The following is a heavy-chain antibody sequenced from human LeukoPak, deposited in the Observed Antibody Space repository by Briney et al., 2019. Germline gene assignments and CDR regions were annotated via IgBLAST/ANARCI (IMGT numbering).Heavy chain of an antibody. J-gene: IGHJ4*02. CDR1: GFTFSSYG. CDR2: IWFDGSIK. CDR3: AKDSEGATVDY. D-gene: IGHD1-26*01. Sequence: GGSLRLSCAASGFTFSSYGMHWVRQAPGKGLEWVAVIWFDGSIKYYADSVKGRFTISRDNSRNTLFLQMNSLRAEDTAVYYCAKDSEGATVDYWGQGTLVTVSS. V-gene: IGHV3-33*06.